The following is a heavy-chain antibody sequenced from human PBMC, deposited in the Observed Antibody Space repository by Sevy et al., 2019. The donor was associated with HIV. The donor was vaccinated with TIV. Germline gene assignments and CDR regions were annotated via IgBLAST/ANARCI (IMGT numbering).Heavy chain of an antibody. CDR1: GFIFSDYY. Sequence: GGSLRLSCAASGFIFSDYYMSWIRQAPGKGLEWVSYISLSGSTIYYADSVKGRFTISRDNAKNSLYLQMNSLRAEDTAVYFCARESRRCRNGVCYGYYGLDVWGQGTTVTVSS. CDR3: ARESRRCRNGVCYGYYGLDV. J-gene: IGHJ6*02. D-gene: IGHD2-8*01. CDR2: ISLSGSTI. V-gene: IGHV3-11*01.